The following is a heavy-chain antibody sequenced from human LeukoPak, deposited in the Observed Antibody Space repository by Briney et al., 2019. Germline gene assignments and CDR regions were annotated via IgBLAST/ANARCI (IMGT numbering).Heavy chain of an antibody. CDR3: AREPPHYDFWSGYELDY. V-gene: IGHV4-61*02. CDR1: GGSISSGSYY. CDR2: IYTSGST. D-gene: IGHD3-3*01. J-gene: IGHJ4*02. Sequence: PSQTLSLTSTVSGGSISSGSYYWSWIRQPAGKGLEWIGRIYTSGSTNYNPSLKSRVTISVDTSKNQFSLKLSSVTAADTAVYYCAREPPHYDFWSGYELDYWGQGTLVTVSS.